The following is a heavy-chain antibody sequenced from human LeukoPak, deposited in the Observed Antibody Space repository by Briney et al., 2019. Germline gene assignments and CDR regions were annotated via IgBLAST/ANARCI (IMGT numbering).Heavy chain of an antibody. CDR3: ARDMNPTVFDF. J-gene: IGHJ4*02. Sequence: GGSLRLSCAASGFTFSSYSMNWVRQAPGKGLEWVSSISSSSSYIYYADSVKGRFTTSRDNAKNTLYLQMDSLRAEDTAVYYCARDMNPTVFDFWGQGTLVTVSS. D-gene: IGHD3-16*01. V-gene: IGHV3-21*01. CDR1: GFTFSSYS. CDR2: ISSSSSYI.